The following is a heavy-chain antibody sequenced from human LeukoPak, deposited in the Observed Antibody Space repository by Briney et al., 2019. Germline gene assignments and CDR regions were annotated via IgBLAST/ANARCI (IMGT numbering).Heavy chain of an antibody. D-gene: IGHD4-17*01. J-gene: IGHJ3*02. Sequence: ASVKVSCKVSGYTLTELSMHWVRQAPGKGLEWMGWINAGNGDTKYSQEFQGRLTITRDTSATTAYMELSSLTSEDMAVYYCARDRAPKTVTSEVDAFDIWGQGTMVTVSS. CDR1: GYTLTELS. V-gene: IGHV1-3*03. CDR2: INAGNGDT. CDR3: ARDRAPKTVTSEVDAFDI.